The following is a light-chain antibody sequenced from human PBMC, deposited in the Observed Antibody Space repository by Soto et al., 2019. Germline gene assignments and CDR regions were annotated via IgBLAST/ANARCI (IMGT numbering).Light chain of an antibody. Sequence: ETVMTQSPGTLSVSPGETATVSCTASQSVGRDLAWYQQKRGQAPRLLIYEASTRVTGLPARFSGSGSGTDFTLTISSLQSEDFAVYYCQQYNNWPPITFGQGTRLEI. CDR1: QSVGRD. J-gene: IGKJ5*01. V-gene: IGKV3-15*01. CDR2: EAS. CDR3: QQYNNWPPIT.